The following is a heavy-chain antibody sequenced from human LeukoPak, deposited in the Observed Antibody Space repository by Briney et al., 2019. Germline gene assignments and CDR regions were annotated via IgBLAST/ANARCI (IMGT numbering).Heavy chain of an antibody. D-gene: IGHD3-10*01. CDR2: ISDSSTYT. J-gene: IGHJ4*02. V-gene: IGHV3-21*01. CDR1: GFTFSTYS. Sequence: AGGSLRLSCAASGFTFSTYSMIWVRQAPGEGLEWVSSISDSSTYTYYADSVKGRFTISRDNAKNSLYLQMNSLRAEDTAVHYCARDPYDSGPVEHWGQGTLVTVSS. CDR3: ARDPYDSGPVEH.